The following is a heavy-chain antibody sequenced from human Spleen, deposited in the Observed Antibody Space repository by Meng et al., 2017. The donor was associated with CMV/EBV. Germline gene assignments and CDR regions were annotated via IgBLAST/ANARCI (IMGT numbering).Heavy chain of an antibody. D-gene: IGHD2-2*01. CDR1: GGTFSSYV. Sequence: SVKVSCKASGGTFSSYVISWVRQAPGQGLEWMGGIIPVFHTANCAQKFQGRVTITTDESTNTAYMELSSLRSEDTAVYYCAEIQGYCSSTSCSLDYWGQGTLVTVSS. CDR3: AEIQGYCSSTSCSLDY. V-gene: IGHV1-69*05. J-gene: IGHJ4*02. CDR2: IIPVFHTA.